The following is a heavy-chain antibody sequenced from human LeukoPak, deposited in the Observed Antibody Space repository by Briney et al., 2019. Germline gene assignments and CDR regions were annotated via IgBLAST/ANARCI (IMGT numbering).Heavy chain of an antibody. CDR3: ARGLGVAARRPGIDY. V-gene: IGHV1-46*01. J-gene: IGHJ4*02. CDR1: GYTFTSYY. Sequence: GASVKVSCKASGYTFTSYYMHWVRQAPGQGLEWMGIINPSGGSTSYAQKFQGRVTMTRDMSTSTIYMELSSLRSEDTAVYYCARGLGVAARRPGIDYWGQGTLVTVSS. CDR2: INPSGGST. D-gene: IGHD6-6*01.